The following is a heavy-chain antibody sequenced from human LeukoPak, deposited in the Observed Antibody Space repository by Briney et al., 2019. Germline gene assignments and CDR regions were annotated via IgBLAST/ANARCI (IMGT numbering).Heavy chain of an antibody. CDR3: ARGAGIAVAGEVFDY. CDR2: IYSGGST. V-gene: IGHV3-53*01. J-gene: IGHJ4*02. CDR1: GFTVSSNY. Sequence: PGGSLRLSCAASGFTVSSNYMSWVRQAPGKGLEWVSVIYSGGSTYYADSAKGRFTISRDNSKNTLYLQMNSLRAEDTAVYYCARGAGIAVAGEVFDYWGQGTLVTVSS. D-gene: IGHD6-19*01.